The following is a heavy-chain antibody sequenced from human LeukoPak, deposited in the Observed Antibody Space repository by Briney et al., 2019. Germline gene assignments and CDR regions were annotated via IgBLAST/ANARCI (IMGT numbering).Heavy chain of an antibody. CDR2: IAYDGSDK. CDR1: GFTFSSFA. Sequence: GGSLRLSCVASGFTFSSFAMQWVRQAPGKGLEGVAVIAYDGSDKYYADSVRGRFTISRDNSKNTVYLQMNNLKTEDTAIYYCASVLDYWGQGILVTVSS. CDR3: ASVLDY. J-gene: IGHJ4*02. V-gene: IGHV3-30*04.